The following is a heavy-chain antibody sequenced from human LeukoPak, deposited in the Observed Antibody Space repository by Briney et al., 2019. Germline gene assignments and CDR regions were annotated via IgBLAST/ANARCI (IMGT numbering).Heavy chain of an antibody. J-gene: IGHJ4*02. CDR1: GFTFSSYA. CDR3: NGGNSAHDY. D-gene: IGHD4-23*01. V-gene: IGHV3-30-3*01. Sequence: GSLRLSCAASGFTFSSYAMHWVRQAPGKGLEWVAVISYDGSNKYYADSVKGRFTISRDNSKNTLYLQMNSLRAEDTAVYYCNGGNSAHDYWGQGTLVTVSS. CDR2: ISYDGSNK.